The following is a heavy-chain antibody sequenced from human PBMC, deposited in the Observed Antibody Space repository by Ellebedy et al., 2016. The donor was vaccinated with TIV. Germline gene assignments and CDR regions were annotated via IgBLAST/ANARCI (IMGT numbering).Heavy chain of an antibody. CDR1: GFTFTTYW. J-gene: IGHJ4*02. CDR3: ARDPNSPGDTGYGDY. Sequence: PGGSLRLSCAASGFTFTTYWMSWVLQAAGKGLEWVANMNQVGSEKYYVDSVKGRFTISRDNAQNSLYLHMNNLKAEDTAVYDCARDPNSPGDTGYGDYWGQGVVVTVST. V-gene: IGHV3-7*03. CDR2: MNQVGSEK. D-gene: IGHD5-12*01.